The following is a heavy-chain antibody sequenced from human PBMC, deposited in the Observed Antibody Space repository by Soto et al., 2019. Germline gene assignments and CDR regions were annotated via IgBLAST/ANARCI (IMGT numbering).Heavy chain of an antibody. CDR1: GFTFSSYG. CDR3: APGIRSSGVFDY. Sequence: QVQLVESGGGGVQPGRSLRLSCEASGFTFSSYGMHGVRQAPGKGLEWVAVISYDGSNKYYADSVKGRFTISRDNSKNTLYLQMNSLRAEDTAVYYCAPGIRSSGVFDYWGQGTLVTVSS. V-gene: IGHV3-30*03. J-gene: IGHJ4*02. D-gene: IGHD6-6*01. CDR2: ISYDGSNK.